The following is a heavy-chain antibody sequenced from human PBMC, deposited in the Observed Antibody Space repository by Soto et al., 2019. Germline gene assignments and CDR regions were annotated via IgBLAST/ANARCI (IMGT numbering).Heavy chain of an antibody. CDR2: IIPILGIA. D-gene: IGHD6-13*01. CDR1: GGTFSSYT. J-gene: IGHJ4*02. Sequence: QVQLVQSGAEVKKPGSSVKVSCKASGGTFSSYTISWVRQAPGQGLEWMGRIIPILGIANYAQKFQGRVTITADKSTSTAYMELSSLRSEDTAVYYCARDRGIAAAGTLDYWGQGTLVTVSS. V-gene: IGHV1-69*08. CDR3: ARDRGIAAAGTLDY.